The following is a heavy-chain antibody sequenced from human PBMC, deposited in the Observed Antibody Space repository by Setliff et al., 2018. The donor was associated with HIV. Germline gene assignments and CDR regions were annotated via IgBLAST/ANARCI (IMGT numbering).Heavy chain of an antibody. CDR2: INGDGTTT. D-gene: IGHD6-13*01. CDR3: ARAKVTAAWGYYFDY. V-gene: IGHV3-74*01. Sequence: QPGGSLRLSCAVSGLTFSRNWFHWVRQAPGKGLEWVSRINGDGTTTNYADSVKGRFSISRDNAKNTLYLHMNSLRAEDTALYYCARAKVTAAWGYYFDYWGQGMLVTVSS. CDR1: GLTFSRNW. J-gene: IGHJ4*02.